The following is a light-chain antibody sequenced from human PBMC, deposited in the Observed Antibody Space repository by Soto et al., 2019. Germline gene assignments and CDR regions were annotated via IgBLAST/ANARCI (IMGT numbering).Light chain of an antibody. CDR2: DAS. J-gene: IGKJ2*01. Sequence: QMTQSPSSLSVSIGERVTITCQASQDVGNSLQWYQQKPGKAPKLLIYDASKLETGVPLRFSGSGSGTAFTFTINTLQTVDTATCSCQHYDNLPPYTFGHGTKVEVK. CDR3: QHYDNLPPYT. CDR1: QDVGNS. V-gene: IGKV1-33*01.